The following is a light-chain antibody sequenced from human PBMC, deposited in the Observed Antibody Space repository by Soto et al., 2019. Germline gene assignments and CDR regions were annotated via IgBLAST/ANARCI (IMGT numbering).Light chain of an antibody. CDR1: NIGSKS. CDR3: QVWDSSSDQYV. CDR2: NDY. J-gene: IGLJ3*02. Sequence: SYELTQPPSVSVAPGKTAKIACGGNNIGSKSVHWYQQMPDQAPVLVINNDYARPSGIPERFSGSNSGNTATLTISRVEAGDEAGYYCQVWDSSSDQYVFGGGTKLTVL. V-gene: IGLV3-21*04.